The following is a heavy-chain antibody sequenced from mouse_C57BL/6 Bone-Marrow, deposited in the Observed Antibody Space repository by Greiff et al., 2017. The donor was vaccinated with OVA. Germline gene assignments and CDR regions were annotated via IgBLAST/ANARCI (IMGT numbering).Heavy chain of an antibody. J-gene: IGHJ4*01. D-gene: IGHD2-5*01. CDR3: ARHGPPYYSNYDYAMDY. V-gene: IGHV5-12*01. Sequence: EVKLMESGGGLVQPGGSLKLSCAASGFTFSDYYMYWVRQTPEKRLEWVAYISNGGGSTYYPDTVKGRFTISRDNAKNTLYLQMSRLKSEDTAMYYCARHGPPYYSNYDYAMDYWGQGTSVTVSS. CDR2: ISNGGGST. CDR1: GFTFSDYY.